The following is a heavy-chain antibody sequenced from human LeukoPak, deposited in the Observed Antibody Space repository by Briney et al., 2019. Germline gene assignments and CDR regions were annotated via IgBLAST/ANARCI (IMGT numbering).Heavy chain of an antibody. CDR2: IYTSGST. CDR1: GNSIRNYY. D-gene: IGHD3-10*01. J-gene: IGHJ4*02. V-gene: IGHV4-4*07. Sequence: SSETLSLTCTVSGNSIRNYYWSWIRQPAGKGLEWIGRIYTSGSTDYNPSLKSRVTMSVDTSTNQFSLKLSSVTAADTAVYYCARGSTLIRGFDYWGQGTLVTVSS. CDR3: ARGSTLIRGFDY.